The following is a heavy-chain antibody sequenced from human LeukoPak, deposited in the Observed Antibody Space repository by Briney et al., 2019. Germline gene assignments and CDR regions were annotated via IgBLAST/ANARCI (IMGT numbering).Heavy chain of an antibody. J-gene: IGHJ4*02. CDR1: GGSISSSSCY. D-gene: IGHD3-10*01. V-gene: IGHV4-39*01. Sequence: SETLSLTCTVSGGSISSSSCYWGWIRQPPGKGLEWIGSIYYSGSTYYNPSLKSRVTISVDTSKNQFSLKLSSVTAADTAVYYCARHRGSGSYRRPLDYWGQGTLVTVSS. CDR3: ARHRGSGSYRRPLDY. CDR2: IYYSGST.